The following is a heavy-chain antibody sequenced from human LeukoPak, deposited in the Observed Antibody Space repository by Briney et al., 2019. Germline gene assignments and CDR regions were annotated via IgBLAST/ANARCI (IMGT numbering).Heavy chain of an antibody. J-gene: IGHJ2*01. CDR3: ARKTYSWYFDL. CDR2: IYYSGST. D-gene: IGHD2-15*01. Sequence: PSETLSLTCTVSGGSISSSSYYWGWIRQPPGKGLEWIGSIYYSGSTYYNPSLKSRVTISVDTSKNQFSLKLSSVTAADTAVYYCARKTYSWYFDLWGRGTLVTVSS. V-gene: IGHV4-39*07. CDR1: GGSISSSSYY.